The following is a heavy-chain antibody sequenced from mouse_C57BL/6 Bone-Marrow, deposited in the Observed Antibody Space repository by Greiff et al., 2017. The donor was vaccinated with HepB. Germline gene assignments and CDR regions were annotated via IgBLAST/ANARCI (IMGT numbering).Heavy chain of an antibody. J-gene: IGHJ4*01. D-gene: IGHD1-1*01. V-gene: IGHV1-47*01. Sequence: LQESGAELVKPGASVKMSCKASGYTFTTYPIEWMKQNHGKSLEWIGNFHPYNDDTKYNEKFKGKATLTVEKSSSTVYLELSRLTSDDSAVYYCARGGYGSSYGAMDYWGQGTSVTVSS. CDR1: GYTFTTYP. CDR2: FHPYNDDT. CDR3: ARGGYGSSYGAMDY.